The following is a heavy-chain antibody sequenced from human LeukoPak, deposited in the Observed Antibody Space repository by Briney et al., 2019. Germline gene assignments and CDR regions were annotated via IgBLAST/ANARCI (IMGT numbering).Heavy chain of an antibody. V-gene: IGHV4-59*08. CDR3: TRHSTSSAPSAY. CDR2: ISNSGGT. J-gene: IGHJ4*02. D-gene: IGHD2-2*01. Sequence: SETLSLTCTVSGASISSYYWTWVRQPPGKALEWIGYISNSGGTNYNPSLTRRVTISVDTSKNQFSLKLTSVTAADTAIYFCTRHSTSSAPSAYWGQGTLVTVSS. CDR1: GASISSYY.